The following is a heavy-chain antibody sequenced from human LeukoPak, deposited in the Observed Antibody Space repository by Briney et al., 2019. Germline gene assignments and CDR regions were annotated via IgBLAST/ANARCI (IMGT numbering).Heavy chain of an antibody. D-gene: IGHD3-22*01. Sequence: ASETLSLTCAVYGGSFSGYYWSWIRQPPGKGLEWIGSIYYSGSTYYNPSLKSRVTISVDTSKNQFSLKLSSVTAADTAVYYCARGEYYYDSSGYQLFDYWGQGTLVTVSS. J-gene: IGHJ4*02. V-gene: IGHV4-34*01. CDR2: IYYSGST. CDR1: GGSFSGYY. CDR3: ARGEYYYDSSGYQLFDY.